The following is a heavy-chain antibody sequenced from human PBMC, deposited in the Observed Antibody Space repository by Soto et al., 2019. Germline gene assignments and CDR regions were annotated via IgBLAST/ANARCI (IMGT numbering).Heavy chain of an antibody. Sequence: GGSLRLSCAASGFAFSGSSVHWVRQASGKGLEWVGRIRNKANSYATAYAASVRGRFTISRDDSKNTAFLQMNSLNTEDTAVYYCISHSPEDMIRTWGQGTLVTVSS. CDR3: ISHSPEDMIRT. V-gene: IGHV3-73*01. J-gene: IGHJ4*02. CDR2: IRNKANSYAT. CDR1: GFAFSGSS. D-gene: IGHD2-15*01.